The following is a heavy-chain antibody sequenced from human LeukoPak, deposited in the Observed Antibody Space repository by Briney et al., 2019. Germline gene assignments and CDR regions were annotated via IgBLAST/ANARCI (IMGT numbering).Heavy chain of an antibody. J-gene: IGHJ3*02. Sequence: ASVKVSCKASGGTFSSYAISWVRQAPGQGLEWMGGIIPIFGTANYAQKFQGRVTITADKSTGTAYMELSSLRSEDTAVYYCAREGGGWYAFDIWGQGTMVTVSS. CDR1: GGTFSSYA. CDR3: AREGGGWYAFDI. D-gene: IGHD2-15*01. V-gene: IGHV1-69*06. CDR2: IIPIFGTA.